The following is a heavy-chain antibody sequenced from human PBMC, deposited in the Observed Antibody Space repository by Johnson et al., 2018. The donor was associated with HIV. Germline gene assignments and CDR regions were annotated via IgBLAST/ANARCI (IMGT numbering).Heavy chain of an antibody. D-gene: IGHD5-18*01. CDR1: GFTFSDYS. V-gene: IGHV3-11*04. CDR3: ARGRRIQLWLLADAFDI. Sequence: QVQLVESGGGLVKPGGSLRLSCAASGFTFSDYSMSWIRQAPGKGLEWVSYISSTGITIYYADSVKGRFTISRDNSKNTLYLQMNSLRAEDTAVYYCARGRRIQLWLLADAFDIWGQGTMVTVSS. J-gene: IGHJ3*02. CDR2: ISSTGITI.